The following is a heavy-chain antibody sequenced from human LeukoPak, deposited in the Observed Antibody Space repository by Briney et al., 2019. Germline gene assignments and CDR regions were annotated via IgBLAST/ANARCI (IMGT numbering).Heavy chain of an antibody. Sequence: PSQNLSLTCTVSGYAITSGGFSWNWIRQPPGKGLEWIGCIYDRGPAYYNPSLKSRFTISVDRPKNQFFLNVTSLTAADTAVYYCARSRQASGLFNSWGQGTLVVVSS. V-gene: IGHV4-30-2*01. J-gene: IGHJ5*01. CDR2: IYDRGPA. D-gene: IGHD3-10*01. CDR1: GYAITSGGFS. CDR3: ARSRQASGLFNS.